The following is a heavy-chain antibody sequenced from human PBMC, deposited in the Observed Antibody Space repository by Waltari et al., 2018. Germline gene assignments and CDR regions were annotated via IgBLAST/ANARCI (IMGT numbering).Heavy chain of an antibody. Sequence: EVQLVESGGVVVQPGGSLRLSCAASGFTFDDYPMHWVRQAPGKGLELVSLISWDGGSTYYADSVKGRFTISRDNSKNSLYLQMNSLRTEDTALYYCAKGGRAAIYGMDVWGQGTTVTVSS. V-gene: IGHV3-43*01. J-gene: IGHJ6*02. CDR2: ISWDGGST. CDR3: AKGGRAAIYGMDV. CDR1: GFTFDDYP. D-gene: IGHD2-2*02.